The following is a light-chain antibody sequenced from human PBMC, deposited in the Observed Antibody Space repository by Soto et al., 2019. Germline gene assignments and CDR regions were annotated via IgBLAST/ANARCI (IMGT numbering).Light chain of an antibody. CDR3: QQYNSGGFT. CDR1: QSISSW. CDR2: KAS. V-gene: IGKV1-5*03. Sequence: DIQMTQSPSTLSASVGDRVTITCRASQSISSWLAWYQQKPGKAPKLLICKASSLESGVPSRFSGSGSGTEFTLTISSLQPDDFATYYCQQYNSGGFTFGPGTKVDIK. J-gene: IGKJ3*01.